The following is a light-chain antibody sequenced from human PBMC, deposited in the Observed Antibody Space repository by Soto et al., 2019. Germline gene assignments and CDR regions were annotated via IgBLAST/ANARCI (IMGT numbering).Light chain of an antibody. CDR1: QSVSSSY. CDR2: GAS. V-gene: IGKV3-20*01. J-gene: IGKJ1*01. Sequence: EIVLTQSACTLSWSPGERATLSCRASQSVSSSYLAWYQQKPGEAPRLLIYGASSRATGIPDRFTGSGSATDFTLTISRLEPEDFAVYYCQQYGLFGQGTKVDIK. CDR3: QQYGL.